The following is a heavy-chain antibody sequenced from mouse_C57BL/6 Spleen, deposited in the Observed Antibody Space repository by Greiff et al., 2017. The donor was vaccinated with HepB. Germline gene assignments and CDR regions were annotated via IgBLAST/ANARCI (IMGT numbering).Heavy chain of an antibody. J-gene: IGHJ4*01. CDR3: TRDLPMDY. CDR1: GYTFTDYE. CDR2: IDPETGGT. V-gene: IGHV1-15*01. Sequence: SGAELVRPGASVTLSCKASGYTFTDYEMHWVKQTPVHGLEWIGAIDPETGGTAYNQKFKGKAILTADKSSSTAYMELRSLTSEDSAVYYCTRDLPMDYWGQGTSVTVSS.